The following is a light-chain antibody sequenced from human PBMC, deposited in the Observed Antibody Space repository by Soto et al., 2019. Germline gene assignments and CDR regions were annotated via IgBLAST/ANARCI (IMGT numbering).Light chain of an antibody. CDR1: QGISNY. J-gene: IGKJ1*01. CDR2: AAS. CDR3: LQHNSCPWT. V-gene: IGKV1-17*03. Sequence: DIRMTQSPSAMSASVGDRLTITCRASQGISNYLDWFQQKPGKVPKRLIYAASSLQSGVPSRFSGSGYGTDFTLTISSLQPEDFATYYCLQHNSCPWTFGQGTRVEIK.